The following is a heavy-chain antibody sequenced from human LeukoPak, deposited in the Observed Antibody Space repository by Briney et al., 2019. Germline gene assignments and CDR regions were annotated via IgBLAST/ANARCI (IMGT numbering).Heavy chain of an antibody. J-gene: IGHJ4*02. CDR3: AKGSIVGAFDH. CDR1: GFTFSSFD. D-gene: IGHD1-26*01. Sequence: GGSLRLSCAASGFTFSSFDMSWVRQAPGKGLEWVSFISGSRRSTQYADSVKGRFSISRDNSKKTLYLQMNSLRAEDTALYYCAKGSIVGAFDHWGQGTLVTVSS. CDR2: ISGSRRST. V-gene: IGHV3-23*01.